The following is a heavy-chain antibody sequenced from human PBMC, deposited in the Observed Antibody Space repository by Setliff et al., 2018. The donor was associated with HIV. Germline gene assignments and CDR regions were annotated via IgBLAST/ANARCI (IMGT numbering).Heavy chain of an antibody. CDR1: GFTFSSYW. CDR2: IKQDGGEK. D-gene: IGHD6-13*01. V-gene: IGHV3-7*01. J-gene: IGHJ4*02. Sequence: PGGSLRLSCAASGFTFSSYWMSWVRQAPGKGLEWVANIKQDGGEKYYVDSVKGRFTISRDNAKNSLYLQMNSLRAEDTAVYYCAENLFSSRWSPLDSWGQGTLVTVSS. CDR3: AENLFSSRWSPLDS.